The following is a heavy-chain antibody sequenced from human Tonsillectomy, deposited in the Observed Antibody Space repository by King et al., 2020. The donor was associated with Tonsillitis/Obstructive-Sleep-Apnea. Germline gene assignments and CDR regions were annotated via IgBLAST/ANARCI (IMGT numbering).Heavy chain of an antibody. CDR1: VLTFLSYS. J-gene: IGHJ4*02. Sequence: QLVQSWGGLVQPGGSLRLSCAASVLTFLSYSMSVVPQAPGKGLELCSTFTGGGGSTYDADSVKGRFTISRDNSQNTLYLQMNSLRAEDTAVYYCAKAMVQGIIITIFDYWGQGTLVTVSS. D-gene: IGHD3-10*01. CDR3: AKAMVQGIIITIFDY. V-gene: IGHV3-23*04. CDR2: FTGGGGST.